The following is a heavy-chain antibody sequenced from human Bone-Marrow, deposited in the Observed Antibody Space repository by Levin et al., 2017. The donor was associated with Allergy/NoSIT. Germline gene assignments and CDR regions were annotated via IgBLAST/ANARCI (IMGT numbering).Heavy chain of an antibody. D-gene: IGHD6-19*01. CDR1: GGSISHYY. J-gene: IGHJ4*02. Sequence: GSLRLSCTVSGGSISHYYWSWFRQPPGRGLEWIGYTYYSGSTNYNPSFKSRVTISVDTSRNEVSLTLRSVTAADTAVYYCARGGSGWYGGYWGQGTLVTVSS. CDR2: TYYSGST. CDR3: ARGGSGWYGGY. V-gene: IGHV4-59*01.